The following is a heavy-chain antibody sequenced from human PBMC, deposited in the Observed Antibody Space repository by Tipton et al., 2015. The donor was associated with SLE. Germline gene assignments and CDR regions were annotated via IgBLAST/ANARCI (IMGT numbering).Heavy chain of an antibody. CDR1: RGSFSGYY. Sequence: TLSLTCAVYRGSFSGYYWSWIRQPPGKGLEWIGEINHSGSTNYNPSLKSRVTMSLDTSKNQFSLKLSSVTAADTAVYYCARHYYDSSGFPIWGQGTLVTVSS. D-gene: IGHD3-22*01. J-gene: IGHJ4*02. CDR3: ARHYYDSSGFPI. CDR2: INHSGST. V-gene: IGHV4-34*01.